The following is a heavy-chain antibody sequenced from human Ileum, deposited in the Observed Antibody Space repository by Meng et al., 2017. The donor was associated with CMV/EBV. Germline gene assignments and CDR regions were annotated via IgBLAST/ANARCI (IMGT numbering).Heavy chain of an antibody. CDR3: ARIHPTGRQFDY. V-gene: IGHV2-70D*14. CDR2: IDWDDDK. D-gene: IGHD2-15*01. J-gene: IGHJ4*02. CDR1: GFSLSTSGMR. Sequence: SGPTLVKPTQTLTLTCTFSGFSLSTSGMRVSWIRQPPGKALEWLARIDWDDDKFYSTSLKTRLTISKDTSKNQVVLTMTNMDPVDTATYYCARIHPTGRQFDYWGQGTLVTVSS.